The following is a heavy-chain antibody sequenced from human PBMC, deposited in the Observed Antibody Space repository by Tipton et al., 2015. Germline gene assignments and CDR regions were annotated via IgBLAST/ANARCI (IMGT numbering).Heavy chain of an antibody. CDR1: GFIFSTYG. Sequence: SLRLSCAASGFIFSTYGMDWVRQAPGKGLEWVGAIWYDGGNQYYADSVKGRFTISRDNSKKMLYLQMSSLRGEDTAVYYCARGGYCSGGTCDKNSGTDVWGPGTPVTLPS. J-gene: IGHJ6*02. D-gene: IGHD2-15*01. V-gene: IGHV3-33*08. CDR3: ARGGYCSGGTCDKNSGTDV. CDR2: IWYDGGNQ.